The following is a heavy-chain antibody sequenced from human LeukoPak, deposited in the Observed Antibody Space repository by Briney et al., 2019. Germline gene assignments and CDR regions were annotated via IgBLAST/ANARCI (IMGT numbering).Heavy chain of an antibody. CDR3: ARAIFSSGWYLVDY. Sequence: GGSLRLSCAVSGFAFNSYSMNWVRQAPGKGLEWVSSISTSISYIYYADSVKGRFTISRDNAKNSLYLQMNSLRAEDTAVYYCARAIFSSGWYLVDYWGQGTLVTVSS. CDR2: ISTSISYI. CDR1: GFAFNSYS. J-gene: IGHJ4*02. V-gene: IGHV3-21*01. D-gene: IGHD6-19*01.